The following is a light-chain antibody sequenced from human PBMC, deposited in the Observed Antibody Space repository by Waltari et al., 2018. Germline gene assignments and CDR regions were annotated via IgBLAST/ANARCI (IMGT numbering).Light chain of an antibody. CDR2: EVG. CDR3: CSYAGSSTFYV. J-gene: IGLJ1*01. CDR1: RSDVRSYNL. Sequence: QSALTQPASVSGTPGQSIPISCPGSRSDVRSYNLVSWYQQQLCKAPKLMIYEVGKRPSGVSNRFSGAKSGNTASLTIFGLQAEDEADYYCCSYAGSSTFYVFGTGTKVTVL. V-gene: IGLV2-23*02.